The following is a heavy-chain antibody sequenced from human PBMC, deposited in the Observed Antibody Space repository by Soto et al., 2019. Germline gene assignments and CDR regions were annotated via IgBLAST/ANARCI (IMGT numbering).Heavy chain of an antibody. CDR3: ARVSLGGRDPYYGMDV. V-gene: IGHV4-31*03. CDR1: GGSISSGGYY. D-gene: IGHD3-16*02. CDR2: IYYSGST. J-gene: IGHJ6*02. Sequence: SETLSLTCTVSGGSISSGGYYWSWIRQHPGKGLEWIGYIYYSGSTYYNPSLESRVTISVDTSKNQFSLKLSSVTAADTAVYYCARVSLGGRDPYYGMDVWGQGTTVTVSS.